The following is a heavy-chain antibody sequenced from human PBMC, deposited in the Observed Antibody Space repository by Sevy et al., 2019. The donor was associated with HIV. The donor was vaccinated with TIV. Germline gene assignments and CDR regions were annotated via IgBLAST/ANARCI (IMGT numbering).Heavy chain of an antibody. CDR2: INPSDLST. Sequence: GAVKVSCKASGYTFTNYYMHWVRQAPGQGLERMGIINPSDLSTVYAQKFQGRVTMTRDTSTSTVYMELSSLRSDDTAVYYCGRTAPRGGFDYWGQGALVTVSS. J-gene: IGHJ4*02. CDR3: GRTAPRGGFDY. CDR1: GYTFTNYY. D-gene: IGHD5-18*01. V-gene: IGHV1-46*03.